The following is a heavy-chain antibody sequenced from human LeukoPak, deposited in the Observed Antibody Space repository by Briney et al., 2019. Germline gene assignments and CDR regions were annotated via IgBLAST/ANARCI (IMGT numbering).Heavy chain of an antibody. D-gene: IGHD5-18*01. V-gene: IGHV1-8*01. CDR3: ARDNGGTAMAYYYYYYMDV. CDR2: MNPNSGNA. CDR1: GYTFASYD. Sequence: ASVKVSCKASGYTFASYDINWVRQATGQGLEWMGWMNPNSGNAGYAQKFQGRVTMTRNTSISTAYMELSSLRSEDTAVYYCARDNGGTAMAYYYYYYMDVWGKGTTVTISS. J-gene: IGHJ6*03.